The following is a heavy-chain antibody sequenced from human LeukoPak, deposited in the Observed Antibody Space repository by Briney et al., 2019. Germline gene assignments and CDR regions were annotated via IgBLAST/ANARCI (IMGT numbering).Heavy chain of an antibody. V-gene: IGHV4-61*02. CDR2: IYATGST. Sequence: SETLSLTCNVFDYSISSGYYWSWFRPPAGKGLEWIGRIYATGSTGYNPSLKSRVTISVDTSKNQFSLKLSSVTAADTAVYYCARDEAAAGLDAFDIWGQGTMVTVSS. CDR1: DYSISSGYY. J-gene: IGHJ3*02. CDR3: ARDEAAAGLDAFDI. D-gene: IGHD6-13*01.